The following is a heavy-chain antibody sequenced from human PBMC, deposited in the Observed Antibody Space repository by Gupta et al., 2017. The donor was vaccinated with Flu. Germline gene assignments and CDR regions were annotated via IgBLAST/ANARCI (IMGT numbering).Heavy chain of an antibody. J-gene: IGHJ6*02. Sequence: QVQLVESGGGVVQPGRSLRLSCAASGFPFSSYGMHWVRQAPGKGLEWVAVISYDGSNKYYADSVKGRFTISRDNSKNTLYLQMNSLRAEDTAVYYCAKELGGTDYYYGMDVWGQGTTVTVSS. V-gene: IGHV3-30*18. CDR3: AKELGGTDYYYGMDV. D-gene: IGHD1-1*01. CDR2: ISYDGSNK. CDR1: GFPFSSYG.